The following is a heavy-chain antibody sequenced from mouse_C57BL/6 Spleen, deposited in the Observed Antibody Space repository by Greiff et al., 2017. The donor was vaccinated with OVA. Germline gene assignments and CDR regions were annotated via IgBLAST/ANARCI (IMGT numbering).Heavy chain of an antibody. V-gene: IGHV1-55*01. J-gene: IGHJ4*01. CDR3: ARGGYDGRQRVMDY. CDR1: GYTFTSYW. D-gene: IGHD2-2*01. Sequence: QVQLQQPGAELVKPGASVPMSCKASGYTFTSYWITWVKQRPGQGLEWIGDIYPGSGSTNYNEKFKSKATLSVDSSSCTSYMQLCSLTSEDSAVYYCARGGYDGRQRVMDYWGKGTSGTGSS. CDR2: IYPGSGST.